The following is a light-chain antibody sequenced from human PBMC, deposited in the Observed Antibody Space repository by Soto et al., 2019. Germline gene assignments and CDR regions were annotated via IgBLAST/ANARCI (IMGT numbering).Light chain of an antibody. V-gene: IGKV1-27*01. Sequence: DIQMTQSPSSLSASVGDRVTITCRASQVIDNYLAWYQQQPGKVPRLLIYAGSVLQAGVPPRFTGSGSGTDFTLTISSLQPEDVATYFWQKYNSAPWTFGQGTKVEIK. CDR1: QVIDNY. CDR2: AGS. CDR3: QKYNSAPWT. J-gene: IGKJ1*01.